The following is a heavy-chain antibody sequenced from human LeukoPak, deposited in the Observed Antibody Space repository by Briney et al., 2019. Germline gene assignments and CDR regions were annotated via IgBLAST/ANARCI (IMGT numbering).Heavy chain of an antibody. J-gene: IGHJ3*02. Sequence: PGGSLRLSCAASGFSFSTLWMAWVRQAPGKGLEWVANINQYGSEEFYVDSVKGRFTISRDNAKNSVFLQMNSLRADDTAVYYCARDATGSTRDIWSQGTMVTVSS. CDR2: INQYGSEE. D-gene: IGHD1-7*01. CDR3: ARDATGSTRDI. CDR1: GFSFSTLW. V-gene: IGHV3-7*01.